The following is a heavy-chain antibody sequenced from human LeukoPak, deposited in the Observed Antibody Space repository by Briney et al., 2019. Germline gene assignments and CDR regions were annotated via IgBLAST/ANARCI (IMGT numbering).Heavy chain of an antibody. V-gene: IGHV3-30-3*01. D-gene: IGHD1-26*01. CDR1: GFTFSSYA. CDR2: ISYDGSNK. Sequence: GGSLRLSCAASGFTFSSYAMHWVRQAPGKGLEWVAVISYDGSNKYYADSVKGRFTISRDNSKNTLYLQMNSVRAEDTAVYYCARERRLGIVAFFDYWGQGTLVTVSS. J-gene: IGHJ4*02. CDR3: ARERRLGIVAFFDY.